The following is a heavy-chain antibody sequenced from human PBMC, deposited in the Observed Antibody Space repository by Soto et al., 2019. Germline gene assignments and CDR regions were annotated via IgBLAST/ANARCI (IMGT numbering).Heavy chain of an antibody. V-gene: IGHV3-48*01. CDR3: ARDNGYGGAVDC. CDR1: GFTFSNYN. CDR2: ISSSSNII. J-gene: IGHJ4*02. Sequence: EVQLVESGGGLVQPGGSLRLSRAASGFTFSNYNMDWVRQAPGKGLEWVSYISSSSNIIYQADSVKGRFTISRDNAKNSLYLQMNSLRAEDTAVYYCARDNGYGGAVDCWGQGTLVTVSS. D-gene: IGHD3-16*01.